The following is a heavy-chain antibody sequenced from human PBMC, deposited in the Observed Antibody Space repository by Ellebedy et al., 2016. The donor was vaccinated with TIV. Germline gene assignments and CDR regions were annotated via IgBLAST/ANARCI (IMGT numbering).Heavy chain of an antibody. J-gene: IGHJ4*02. D-gene: IGHD2/OR15-2a*01. CDR2: INHSVGT. CDR3: ARGRGGGEYFDS. Sequence: MPSETLSLTCAVYGVSFSGSYWSWIRRPPGKGLEWIGEINHSVGTNYNPSLKSRVTISLDTSKKQFSQKLTSVSAADTADYCCARGRGGGEYFDSWGQGTPVTVSS. CDR1: GVSFSGSY. V-gene: IGHV4-34*01.